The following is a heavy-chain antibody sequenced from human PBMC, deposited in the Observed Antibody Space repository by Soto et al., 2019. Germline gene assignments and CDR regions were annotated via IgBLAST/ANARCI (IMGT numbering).Heavy chain of an antibody. CDR3: ARTSGGPGPFDY. Sequence: PSETLSLTCTVSGGSISSYYWSWIRQPPGKGLEWIGYIYYSGSTYYNPSLKSRVTISVDTSKNQFSLKLSSVTAADTAVYYCARTSGGPGPFDYWGQGTLVTVSS. CDR2: IYYSGST. D-gene: IGHD3-10*01. V-gene: IGHV4-59*12. CDR1: GGSISSYY. J-gene: IGHJ4*02.